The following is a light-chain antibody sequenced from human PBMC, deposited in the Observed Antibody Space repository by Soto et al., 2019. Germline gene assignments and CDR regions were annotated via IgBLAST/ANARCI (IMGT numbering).Light chain of an antibody. Sequence: EIVLTQSPATLALSPGERATLSCRASQSVSSYLVWYQQKPGQAPKLLMSDASNRATGIPARFSGSGSGTDFTLTISSLEPEDFPVYYCQQRSNWPRTFGQGTKVEI. V-gene: IGKV3-11*01. J-gene: IGKJ1*01. CDR1: QSVSSY. CDR2: DAS. CDR3: QQRSNWPRT.